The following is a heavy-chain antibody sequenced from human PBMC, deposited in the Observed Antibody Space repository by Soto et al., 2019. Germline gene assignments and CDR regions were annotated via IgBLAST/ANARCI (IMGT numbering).Heavy chain of an antibody. J-gene: IGHJ4*02. CDR3: GIRLGELSSLPHFVY. CDR2: ISGSGGST. CDR1: GFTFSSYA. V-gene: IGHV3-23*01. D-gene: IGHD3-16*02. Sequence: SLRLSCAASGFTFSSYAMSWVRQAPGKGLEWVSAISGSGGSTYYADSVKGRFTISRDNSKNTLYLQMNSLRAEDTAVYYCGIRLGELSSLPHFVYWGQGTLVTVSS.